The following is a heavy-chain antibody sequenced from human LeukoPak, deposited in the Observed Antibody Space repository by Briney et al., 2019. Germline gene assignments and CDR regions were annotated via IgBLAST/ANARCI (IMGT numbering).Heavy chain of an antibody. Sequence: GGSLRLSCAASGFTFDDYAMHWVRQAPGKGLEWVSGISWNSGSIGYADSVKGRFTISRDNSKNTLYLQMNSLRAEDTAVYYCAKDRRRPDYWGQGTLVTVSS. CDR3: AKDRRRPDY. CDR2: ISWNSGSI. J-gene: IGHJ4*02. V-gene: IGHV3-9*01. CDR1: GFTFDDYA.